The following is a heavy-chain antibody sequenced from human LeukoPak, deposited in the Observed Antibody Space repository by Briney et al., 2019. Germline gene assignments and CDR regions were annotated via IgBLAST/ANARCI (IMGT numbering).Heavy chain of an antibody. J-gene: IGHJ6*03. CDR3: ARFPPNIPGYYYMDV. CDR2: IYYSGST. D-gene: IGHD2/OR15-2a*01. CDR1: GGPISSGDYY. V-gene: IGHV4-30-4*08. Sequence: SETLSHTCTVSGGPISSGDYYWSWIRQPPGKGLEWIGYIYYSGSTYYNPSLKSRVTISVDTSKNQFSLKLSSVTAADTAVYYCARFPPNIPGYYYMDVRGKGTTVTVSS.